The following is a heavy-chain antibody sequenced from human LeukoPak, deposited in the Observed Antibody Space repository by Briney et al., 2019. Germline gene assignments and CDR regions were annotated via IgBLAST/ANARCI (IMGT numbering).Heavy chain of an antibody. CDR3: AKTPSGWYRDPFDY. J-gene: IGHJ4*02. Sequence: GGSLRLSCAASGFTFSSYGMHWVHQAPGKGLEWVAFIRYDGSNKYYADSVKGRFTISGDNSKNTLYLQMNSLRAEDTAVYYCAKTPSGWYRDPFDYWGQGTLVTVSS. V-gene: IGHV3-30*02. CDR2: IRYDGSNK. CDR1: GFTFSSYG. D-gene: IGHD6-19*01.